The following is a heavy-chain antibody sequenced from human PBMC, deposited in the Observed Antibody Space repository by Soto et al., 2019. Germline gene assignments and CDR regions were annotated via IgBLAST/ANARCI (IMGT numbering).Heavy chain of an antibody. Sequence: SETLSLTCTVSGGSISSYYWSWIRQPPGKGLEWIGYIYYSGSTNYNPSLKSRVTISVDTSKNQFSLKLSSVTAADTAVYYYARALVTTAPFLDYWGQGTLVTVSS. CDR1: GGSISSYY. CDR2: IYYSGST. D-gene: IGHD4-4*01. J-gene: IGHJ4*02. CDR3: ARALVTTAPFLDY. V-gene: IGHV4-59*01.